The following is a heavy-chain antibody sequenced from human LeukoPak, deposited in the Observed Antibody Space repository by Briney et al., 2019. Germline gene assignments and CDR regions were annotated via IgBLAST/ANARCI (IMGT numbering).Heavy chain of an antibody. D-gene: IGHD3-3*01. CDR1: GFTFTSSA. CDR2: IVVGSGNT. J-gene: IGHJ5*02. V-gene: IGHV1-58*01. Sequence: ASVKVSCKASGFTFTSSAVQWLRQARGQRLEWIGWIVVGSGNTNYAQKFQERVTITRDMSTSTAYMELCSLRSEDTAVYYCAADPPRFLEWLLPGGDWFDPWGQGTLVTVSS. CDR3: AADPPRFLEWLLPGGDWFDP.